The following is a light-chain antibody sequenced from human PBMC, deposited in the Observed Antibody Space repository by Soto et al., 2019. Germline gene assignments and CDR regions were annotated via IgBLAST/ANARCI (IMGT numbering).Light chain of an antibody. CDR2: DVS. CDR1: NSDIGGYNY. V-gene: IGLV2-14*03. J-gene: IGLJ2*01. Sequence: QSALTQPASVSGSPGQSITISCTGTNSDIGGYNYVSWYQQHPGKDPKLMIYDVSNRPSGVSYRFSGSKSGNTASLTISGLQAADEADYYCSSYTSRSTLGVFGGGTKLTVL. CDR3: SSYTSRSTLGV.